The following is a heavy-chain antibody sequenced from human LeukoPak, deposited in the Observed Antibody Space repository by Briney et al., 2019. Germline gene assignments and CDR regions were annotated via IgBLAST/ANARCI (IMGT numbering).Heavy chain of an antibody. CDR1: GGSISSYY. V-gene: IGHV4-59*01. CDR2: IYYSEST. J-gene: IGHJ4*02. Sequence: SETLSLTCTVSGGSISSYYWSWIRQPPGQGLEWIGYIYYSESTNYNPSLKSRVTISVDTSKNQFSLKLSSVTAADTAVYYCARGAGMATTGAPFDYWGQGTLVTVSS. D-gene: IGHD5-12*01. CDR3: ARGAGMATTGAPFDY.